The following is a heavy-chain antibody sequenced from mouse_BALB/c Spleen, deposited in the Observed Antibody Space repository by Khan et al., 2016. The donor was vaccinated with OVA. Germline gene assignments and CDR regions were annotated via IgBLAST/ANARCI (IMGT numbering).Heavy chain of an antibody. Sequence: QVHVEQSGAEQAKPGASVKMSCKTSGYTFSSYWMHWVKQSPGQGLEWIGYINPTSGYTEYNEKFKDKATLSADKSSSTAYMQLLSLTSEDSAVYYCGRERFDYWGQGTTLTVSS. V-gene: IGHV1-7*01. CDR2: INPTSGYT. CDR3: GRERFDY. CDR1: GYTFSSYW. J-gene: IGHJ2*01.